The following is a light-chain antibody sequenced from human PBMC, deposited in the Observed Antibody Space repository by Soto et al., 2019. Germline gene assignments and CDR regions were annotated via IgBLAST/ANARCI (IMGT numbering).Light chain of an antibody. J-gene: IGKJ3*01. CDR1: QSVSSY. CDR2: DAS. CDR3: QQRNSWPLT. Sequence: EIVLTQSPATLSLSPGERATLSCRASQSVSSYLAWYQQKPGQAPRLLIYDASNRATGIPARFSGSGSGTDFTLDISSLEPEDFAVYYCQQRNSWPLTFGPGTKVDIK. V-gene: IGKV3-11*01.